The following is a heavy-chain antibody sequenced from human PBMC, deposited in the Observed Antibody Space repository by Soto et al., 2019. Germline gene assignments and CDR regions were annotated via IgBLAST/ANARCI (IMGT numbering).Heavy chain of an antibody. J-gene: IGHJ4*02. V-gene: IGHV4-31*03. D-gene: IGHD4-17*01. CDR1: GGSIYTGGYY. CDR2: IYFTGTT. CDR3: ARWITSETTSNFDY. Sequence: SETLSLTCTVSGGSIYTGGYYWSWIRQHPGKGLEWIGHIYFTGTTYYNPSLKSRAAMSVDTSKNQFSLKLTSVTAADTAMYYCARWITSETTSNFDYWGQGTLVTVSS.